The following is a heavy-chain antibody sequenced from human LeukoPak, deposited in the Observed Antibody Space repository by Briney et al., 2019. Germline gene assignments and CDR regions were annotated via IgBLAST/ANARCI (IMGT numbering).Heavy chain of an antibody. Sequence: GGSLRLSCAASGFTFSSYAMSWVRQAPGKGLEWVSAISGSGGSTYYADSVKGRFTISRHNSKNTLYLQMNSLRAEDTAVYYCARGPLDIAAAVKTRFPDDAFDIWGQGTMVTVSS. V-gene: IGHV3-23*01. CDR3: ARGPLDIAAAVKTRFPDDAFDI. CDR1: GFTFSSYA. CDR2: ISGSGGST. D-gene: IGHD6-13*01. J-gene: IGHJ3*02.